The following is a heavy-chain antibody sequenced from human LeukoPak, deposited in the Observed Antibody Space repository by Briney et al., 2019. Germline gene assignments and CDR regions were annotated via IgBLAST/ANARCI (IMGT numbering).Heavy chain of an antibody. CDR3: ARLDCSGDGCYNH. D-gene: IGHD2-15*01. J-gene: IGHJ4*02. V-gene: IGHV4-59*02. CDR2: VSYDGTT. CDR1: GDSVTSYY. Sequence: PSETLSLTCSVPGDSVTSYYWSWIRQPPGEGLEWIGCVSYDGTTNYTPSLRSRAIMAVDTAKNQISLGRRSVTAADTAVYYCARLDCSGDGCYNHWGQGTLVSVSS.